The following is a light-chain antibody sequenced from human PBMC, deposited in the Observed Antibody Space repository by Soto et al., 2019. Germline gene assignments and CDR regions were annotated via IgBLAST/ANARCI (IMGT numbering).Light chain of an antibody. Sequence: EIVLTQSRATLSVAPGERGSRWCRASQYIGSAVAWYHQRSGQAPRLLLFDASIRVPTTPARFSSSGGATAFTLTISRLEPEDFSVYYCQQYSSSPPITFGQGTRVEI. V-gene: IGKV3-20*01. CDR1: QYIGSA. CDR2: DAS. J-gene: IGKJ5*01. CDR3: QQYSSSPPIT.